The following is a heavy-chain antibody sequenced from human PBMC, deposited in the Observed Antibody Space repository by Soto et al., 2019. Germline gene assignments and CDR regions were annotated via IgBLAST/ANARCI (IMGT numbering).Heavy chain of an antibody. D-gene: IGHD7-27*01. CDR2: ISKNGGNK. Sequence: EVQLSESGGGLVQPGGSLRLSRAASGFTFSNYDMSWVRQAPGKGLEWVSGISKNGGNKWYADTVKGRFTNSRDNSKNTLFLQMISLRPDDTADYYCAQRGGNDYWGGFDYWGPGTLVTVSS. CDR3: AQRGGNDYWGGFDY. V-gene: IGHV3-23*01. CDR1: GFTFSNYD. J-gene: IGHJ4*02.